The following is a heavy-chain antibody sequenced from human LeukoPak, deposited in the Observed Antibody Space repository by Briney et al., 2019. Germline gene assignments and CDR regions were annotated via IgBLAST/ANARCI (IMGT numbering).Heavy chain of an antibody. CDR2: ISSSGSTI. CDR3: ARDISITTVTAPGFDY. J-gene: IGHJ4*02. Sequence: KPGGSLRLSCAASGFTFSDYYMSWIRQAPGKGLEWVSYISSSGSTIYYADSVKGRFTISRDNAKNSLYLQMNSLRAEDTAVYYCARDISITTVTAPGFDYWGQGTLVTVSS. CDR1: GFTFSDYY. D-gene: IGHD4-17*01. V-gene: IGHV3-11*01.